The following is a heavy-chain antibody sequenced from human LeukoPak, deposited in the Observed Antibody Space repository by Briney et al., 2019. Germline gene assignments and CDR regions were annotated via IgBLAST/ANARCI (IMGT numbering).Heavy chain of an antibody. CDR2: INHSGST. CDR1: GGSFSGYY. Sequence: SETLSLTCAVYGGSFSGYYWSWIRQPPGKGLEWIGEINHSGSTNYNPSLKSRVTISVDTSKNQFSLKLSSVTAADTAVYYCARGSFRYCSGGSCYSLMVYYYYYMDVWGKGTTVTVSS. D-gene: IGHD2-15*01. V-gene: IGHV4-34*01. CDR3: ARGSFRYCSGGSCYSLMVYYYYYMDV. J-gene: IGHJ6*03.